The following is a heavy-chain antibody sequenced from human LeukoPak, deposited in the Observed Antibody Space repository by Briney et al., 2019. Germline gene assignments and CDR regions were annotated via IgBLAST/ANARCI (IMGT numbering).Heavy chain of an antibody. CDR3: ATGGRRTVTPTPYYFDY. CDR1: GYSISSGYY. V-gene: IGHV4-38-2*02. Sequence: SETLSLTCTVSGYSISSGYYWGWIRQPPGKGLEWIGSIYHSGSTYYNPSLKSRVTISVDTSKNQFSLKLSSVTAADTAVYYCATGGRRTVTPTPYYFDYWGQGTLVTVSS. J-gene: IGHJ4*02. CDR2: IYHSGST. D-gene: IGHD4-11*01.